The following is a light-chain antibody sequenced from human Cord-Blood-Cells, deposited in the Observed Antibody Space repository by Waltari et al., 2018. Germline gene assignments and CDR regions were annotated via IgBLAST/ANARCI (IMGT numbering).Light chain of an antibody. CDR3: QQYYSTPYT. J-gene: IGKJ2*01. V-gene: IGKV4-1*01. CDR2: WAS. CDR1: QSVLYSSNNKNY. Sequence: DIVMTQSPDSLAVSLGERATINCKSSQSVLYSSNNKNYLAWYQQKPGQLPKLLIYWASSRESGVPDRFSGSGSGTDFTLTISSRQAEDVAVYYCQQYYSTPYTFGQGTKLEIK.